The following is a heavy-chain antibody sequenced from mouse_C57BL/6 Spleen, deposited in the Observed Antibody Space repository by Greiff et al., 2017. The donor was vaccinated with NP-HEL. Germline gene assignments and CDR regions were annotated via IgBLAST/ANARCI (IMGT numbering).Heavy chain of an antibody. D-gene: IGHD2-3*01. CDR3: ARRDGYPSYFDY. CDR1: GFTFSDYG. Sequence: EVKLVESGGGLVKPGGSLKLSCAASGFTFSDYGMHWVRQAPETGLEWVAYISSGSSTIYYAATVKGRFTISRDNAKNTLFLQMTSLRSEDTAMYYCARRDGYPSYFDYWGQGTTLTVSS. V-gene: IGHV5-17*01. CDR2: ISSGSSTI. J-gene: IGHJ2*01.